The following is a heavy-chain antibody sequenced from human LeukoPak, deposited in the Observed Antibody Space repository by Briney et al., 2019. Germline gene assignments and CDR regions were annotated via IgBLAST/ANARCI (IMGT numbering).Heavy chain of an antibody. J-gene: IGHJ4*02. CDR3: ARATLDN. CDR1: GFTVSNNY. Sequence: GGSLRLSCAASGFTVSNNYISWVRQAPGKGLEWVSVIYSGGSTKYADSVKARFTISRDNSKNTVYLQMYSLRVDDTAVYYCARATLDNWGQGTLVTVSS. CDR2: IYSGGST. V-gene: IGHV3-53*01.